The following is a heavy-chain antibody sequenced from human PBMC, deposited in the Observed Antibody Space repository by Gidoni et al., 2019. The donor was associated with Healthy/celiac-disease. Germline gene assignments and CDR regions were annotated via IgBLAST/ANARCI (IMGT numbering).Heavy chain of an antibody. J-gene: IGHJ4*02. Sequence: EVQLVQSGAEVKKPGASLTISCQGSGYSFTSYWIGWVRQRPGKGLEWMGIIYPGDSDTRYRPSFQGQVTIAADKSISTAYLQWSSLKASDTAMYYWARARGYSGYDLDFDYWGQGTLVTVSS. CDR3: ARARGYSGYDLDFDY. CDR2: IYPGDSDT. V-gene: IGHV5-51*01. D-gene: IGHD5-12*01. CDR1: GYSFTSYW.